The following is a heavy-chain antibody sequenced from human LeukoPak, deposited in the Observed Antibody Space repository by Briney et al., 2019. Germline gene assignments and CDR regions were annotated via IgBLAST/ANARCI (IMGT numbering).Heavy chain of an antibody. V-gene: IGHV4-30-4*01. J-gene: IGHJ4*02. CDR3: ASFYSGSYSGAPEGGDY. Sequence: KSSQALSLTCTVSGGSISSGDYYWSWIRQPPGKGLEWIGYIYYSGSTYYNPSLKSRVTISVDTSKNQFSLKLSSVTAADTAVYYCASFYSGSYSGAPEGGDYWGQGTLVTVSS. D-gene: IGHD1-26*01. CDR1: GGSISSGDYY. CDR2: IYYSGST.